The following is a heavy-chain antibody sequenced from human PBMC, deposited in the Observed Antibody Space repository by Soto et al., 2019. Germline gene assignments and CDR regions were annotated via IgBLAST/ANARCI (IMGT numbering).Heavy chain of an antibody. Sequence: QVQLQQWGAGLLKPSETLSLTCAVYGGSFSGYYWNWIRQPPGKGLEWIGEINHSGSTNYNPSLKSRVTLSVDTSKNQFSLKLSSVTAADTAVCYCARGWGRIFDYWGQGTLVTVSS. D-gene: IGHD7-27*01. CDR3: ARGWGRIFDY. J-gene: IGHJ4*02. V-gene: IGHV4-34*01. CDR2: INHSGST. CDR1: GGSFSGYY.